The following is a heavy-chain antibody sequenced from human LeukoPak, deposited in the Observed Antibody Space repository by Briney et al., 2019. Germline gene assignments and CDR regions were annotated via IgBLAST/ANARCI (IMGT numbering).Heavy chain of an antibody. CDR3: ARGQQYYDILTGYYSGHYYYYYMDV. CDR1: GYTFTSHG. CDR2: MNPNSGNT. V-gene: IGHV1-8*02. J-gene: IGHJ6*03. Sequence: ASVKVSCKASGYTFTSHGISWVRQAPGQGLEWMGWMNPNSGNTGYAQKFQGRVTMTRNTSISTAYMELSSLRSEDTAVYYCARGQQYYDILTGYYSGHYYYYYMDVWGKGTTVTISS. D-gene: IGHD3-9*01.